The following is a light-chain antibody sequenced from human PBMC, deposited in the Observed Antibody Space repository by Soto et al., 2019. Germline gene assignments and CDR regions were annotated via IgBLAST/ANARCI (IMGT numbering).Light chain of an antibody. V-gene: IGKV3-15*01. CDR1: QTISDT. CDR2: GAF. CDR3: QQYNDWPLT. Sequence: MTQSPATLSASPGGRATLSFKASQTISDTLAWYQQKPGQAPSLLIYGAFTRATGIPARFSGNGSGTEFTLTISSLQSEDFALYYCQQYNDWPLTFGQGTKVDIK. J-gene: IGKJ1*01.